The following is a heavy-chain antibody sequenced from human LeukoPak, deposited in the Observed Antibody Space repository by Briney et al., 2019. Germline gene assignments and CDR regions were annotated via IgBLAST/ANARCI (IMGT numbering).Heavy chain of an antibody. CDR3: ARRTLNYYGMDV. V-gene: IGHV3-74*01. Sequence: GGSLRLSCAASGFIFRSYWMHWVRQAPGKGLVWVSRINSDGSSTSYADSVKGRFTISRDNAKNTLYLQMNSLRAEDTAVYYCARRTLNYYGMDVWGQGTTVTVSS. CDR2: INSDGSST. CDR1: GFIFRSYW. J-gene: IGHJ6*02.